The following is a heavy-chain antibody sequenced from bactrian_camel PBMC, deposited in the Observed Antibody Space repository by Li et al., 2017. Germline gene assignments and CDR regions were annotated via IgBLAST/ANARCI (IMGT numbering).Heavy chain of an antibody. CDR1: GFTFSSYG. Sequence: VQLVESGGGLVQPGGSLRLSCAASGFTFSSYGMSWVRQAPGKGLEWVSALNSGGGRTYYADSVPGRFTISRDNAKNTLYLQLNNLKVEDTAMYYCAKGFLGYRPLSSVSDKPVGPGTQVTVS. J-gene: IGHJ4*01. CDR2: LNSGGGRT. V-gene: IGHV3S40*01. D-gene: IGHD3*01.